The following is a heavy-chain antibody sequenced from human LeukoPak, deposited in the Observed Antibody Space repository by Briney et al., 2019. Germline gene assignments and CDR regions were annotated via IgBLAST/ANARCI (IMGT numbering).Heavy chain of an antibody. J-gene: IGHJ5*02. Sequence: SETLSLTCTVSGYSISSGYYWGWIRQPPGKGLEWIGSIYHSGRTFYNPSLKGRVTISVDTSKNQFSLKLSSVTAADTAVYYCARDWECSGGSCIPNWFDPWGQGTLVTVSS. CDR3: ARDWECSGGSCIPNWFDP. D-gene: IGHD2-15*01. V-gene: IGHV4-38-2*02. CDR2: IYHSGRT. CDR1: GYSISSGYY.